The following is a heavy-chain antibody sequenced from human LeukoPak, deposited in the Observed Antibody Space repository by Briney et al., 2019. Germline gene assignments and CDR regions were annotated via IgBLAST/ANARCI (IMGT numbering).Heavy chain of an antibody. CDR2: VFYSGGA. V-gene: IGHV4-39*01. CDR1: GGSISINSYY. Sequence: PSETLSLTCTVSGGSISINSYYWAWIRQPPGKGLEWIGSVFYSGGAYYNPSLKSRVTISVDTSKNQFSLKLSSVTAADTAVYYCARGGPTEGYYFDYWGQGTLVTVSS. D-gene: IGHD3-16*01. CDR3: ARGGPTEGYYFDY. J-gene: IGHJ4*02.